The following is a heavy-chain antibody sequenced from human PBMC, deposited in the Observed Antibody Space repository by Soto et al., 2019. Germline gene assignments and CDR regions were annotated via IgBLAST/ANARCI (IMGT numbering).Heavy chain of an antibody. CDR1: GYDFFKYN. CDR2: INPNGGYT. Sequence: QVPLVQSGAEVKKPGASVKVSCKTSGYDFFKYNMHWVRQAPGQGLEWMGVINPNGGYTRHAQKFQGRVIMTRDTSSKIVYMELSGLTSADTAMYYCTRADSDVVILPDVRPLFDLWGQGALVTVSS. CDR3: TRADSDVVILPDVRPLFDL. D-gene: IGHD2-21*02. V-gene: IGHV1-46*01. J-gene: IGHJ4*02.